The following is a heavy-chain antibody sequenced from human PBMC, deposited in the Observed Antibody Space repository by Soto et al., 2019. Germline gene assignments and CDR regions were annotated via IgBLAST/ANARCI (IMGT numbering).Heavy chain of an antibody. CDR1: GFTFSSYA. V-gene: IGHV3-23*01. Sequence: EVQLLESGGGLVQPGGSLRLSCAASGFTFSSYAMSWVRQAPGKGLEWVSAISGSGGSTYYADSVKGRFTISRDNSKNTLYLQRNSVRAEDTAVYYCARRSSGWYFDYWGQGTLVTVSS. CDR2: ISGSGGST. CDR3: ARRSSGWYFDY. D-gene: IGHD6-19*01. J-gene: IGHJ4*02.